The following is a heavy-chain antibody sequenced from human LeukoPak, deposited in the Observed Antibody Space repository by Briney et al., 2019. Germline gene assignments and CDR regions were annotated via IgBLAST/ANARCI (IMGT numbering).Heavy chain of an antibody. D-gene: IGHD1-26*01. J-gene: IGHJ4*02. Sequence: GASVKVSCKTSGYTFTIYAVSWVRLAPGQGLEWMGWINPYNGNTNSEQNFQGRLTMTTDTSTRTAYMELRSLRSDDTALYYCARDVGDIVGASDDWGQGTLVTVSS. CDR2: INPYNGNT. CDR3: ARDVGDIVGASDD. CDR1: GYTFTIYA. V-gene: IGHV1-18*01.